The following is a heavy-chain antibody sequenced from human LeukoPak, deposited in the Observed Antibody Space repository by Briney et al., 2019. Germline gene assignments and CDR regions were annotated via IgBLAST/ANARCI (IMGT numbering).Heavy chain of an antibody. J-gene: IGHJ3*02. CDR3: AKDRDEMAAAYVFDI. Sequence: PGGSLRLSCAAPGFTFRSYGMHWVRQAPGKGLEWGSVISNVGNDKYYADSVKGRFTISRDNSKNTLYLQMNSLTAEDTGRYYCAKDRDEMAAAYVFDIWGQGTMVTVSS. V-gene: IGHV3-30*18. D-gene: IGHD6-13*01. CDR1: GFTFRSYG. CDR2: ISNVGNDK.